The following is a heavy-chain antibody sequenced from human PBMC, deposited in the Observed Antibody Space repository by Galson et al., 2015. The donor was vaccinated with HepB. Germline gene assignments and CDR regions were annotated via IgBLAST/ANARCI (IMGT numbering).Heavy chain of an antibody. J-gene: IGHJ6*02. V-gene: IGHV3-48*02. CDR1: GFTFSNYN. CDR3: AREAVTTYGLDV. CDR2: ITSSSTII. Sequence: SLRLSCAASGFTFSNYNMNWVCQAPGKGLEWVSYITSSSTIIYYADSVKGRFTISRDNGKNSLYLQMNSLRDEDTAVYYCAREAVTTYGLDVWGQGTTVTVSS. D-gene: IGHD1-14*01.